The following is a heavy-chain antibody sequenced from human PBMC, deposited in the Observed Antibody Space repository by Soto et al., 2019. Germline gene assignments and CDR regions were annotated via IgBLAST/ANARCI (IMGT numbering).Heavy chain of an antibody. J-gene: IGHJ6*02. CDR2: INPSGGST. CDR1: GYTFTSYY. Sequence: SVKVSCKASGYTFTSYYMHWVRQAPGQGLEWMGIINPSGGSTSYAQKFQGRVTMTRDTSTSTVYMELSSLRSEDTAVYYCARGSPGGGYPEPNYYHYGMDVWAQATTVTLCS. CDR3: ARGSPGGGYPEPNYYHYGMDV. D-gene: IGHD2-8*02. V-gene: IGHV1-46*01.